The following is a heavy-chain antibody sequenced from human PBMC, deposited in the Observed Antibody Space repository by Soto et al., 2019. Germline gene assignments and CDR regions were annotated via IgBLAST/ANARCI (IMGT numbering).Heavy chain of an antibody. CDR3: VKGSGWLDWYFDL. Sequence: EVQLLESGGGLVQPGGSLRLSCAASGFTFSSYAMSWVRQAPGKGLEWVSAISGSGGSTYYADSVKGRFTISRDNSKNTLYLQMNSLRAEDTAVYYCVKGSGWLDWYFDLWGRGTLVTVSS. CDR2: ISGSGGST. D-gene: IGHD6-19*01. CDR1: GFTFSSYA. V-gene: IGHV3-23*01. J-gene: IGHJ2*01.